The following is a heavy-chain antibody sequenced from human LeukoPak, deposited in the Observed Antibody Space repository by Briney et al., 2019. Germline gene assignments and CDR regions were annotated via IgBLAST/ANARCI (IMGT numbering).Heavy chain of an antibody. Sequence: SGGSLRLSCAASGFTFSSYSMNWVRQAPGKGLEWVSYISSSSSTIYYADSAKGRFTISRDNAKNSLYLQMNSLRDEDTAVYYCARDPDSSGWPRFDYWGQGTLVTVSS. J-gene: IGHJ4*02. CDR3: ARDPDSSGWPRFDY. CDR1: GFTFSSYS. V-gene: IGHV3-48*02. CDR2: ISSSSSTI. D-gene: IGHD6-19*01.